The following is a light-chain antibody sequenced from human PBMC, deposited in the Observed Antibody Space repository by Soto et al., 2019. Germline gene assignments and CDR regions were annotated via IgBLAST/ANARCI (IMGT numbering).Light chain of an antibody. CDR2: KAS. Sequence: DIQMTQSPSTLSGSVGERVTITCRASQTISSWLAWYQQKPGKAPKLLIYKASTLKSGVPSRFSGSGSGTEFTLTISSLQPDDFATYYCQHYSSYSEAFCQGTKVDIK. CDR1: QTISSW. V-gene: IGKV1-5*03. J-gene: IGKJ1*01. CDR3: QHYSSYSEA.